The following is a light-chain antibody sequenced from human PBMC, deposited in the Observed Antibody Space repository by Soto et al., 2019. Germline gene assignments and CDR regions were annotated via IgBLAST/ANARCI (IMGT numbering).Light chain of an antibody. CDR2: ATS. CDR1: QSVSRSV. J-gene: IGKJ1*01. CDR3: QQYGRSPLV. Sequence: EIVLTQSPDTLSLSPGERATLSCMASQSVSRSVLAWYQQKPGQAPRLLIYATSNRATGIPDRFSGSGSGTDFTLTISRLEPDDFAVYYCQQYGRSPLVFRQGIKVEIK. V-gene: IGKV3-20*01.